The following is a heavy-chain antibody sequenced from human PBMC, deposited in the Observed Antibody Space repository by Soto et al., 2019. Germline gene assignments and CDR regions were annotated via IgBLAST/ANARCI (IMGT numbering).Heavy chain of an antibody. CDR3: SLGYYEGDAFDI. CDR1: GGSISSSGCY. Sequence: SETLCLTCTVSGGSISSSGCYWGWIRQPPGKGLEWIGSIYYSGSTYYNPSLKSRVTISVDTSKNQFSLKLSSVTAADTAVYYCSLGYYEGDAFDIWGQGTMVTVS. J-gene: IGHJ3*02. V-gene: IGHV4-39*01. D-gene: IGHD3-22*01. CDR2: IYYSGST.